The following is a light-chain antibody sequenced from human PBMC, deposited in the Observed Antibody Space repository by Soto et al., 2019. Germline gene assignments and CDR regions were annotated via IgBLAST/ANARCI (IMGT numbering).Light chain of an antibody. CDR1: SSDVGSYNL. J-gene: IGLJ1*01. V-gene: IGLV2-23*01. CDR2: EGS. Sequence: QAVVTQPASVSGSPGQSITISCTGTSSDVGSYNLVSWYQQHPGKAPKLMIYEGSKRPSGVSNRFSGSKSGNTASLTISGVQAEDEADYYCCSYAGSLYVFGTGTKLTVL. CDR3: CSYAGSLYV.